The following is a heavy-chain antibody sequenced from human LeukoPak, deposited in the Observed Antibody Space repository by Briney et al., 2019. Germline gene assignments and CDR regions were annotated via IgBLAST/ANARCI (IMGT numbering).Heavy chain of an antibody. V-gene: IGHV3-9*01. CDR2: ISWNSGSI. CDR3: AKDKGSSRRNVNFHH. J-gene: IGHJ1*01. D-gene: IGHD6-13*01. CDR1: GFTFDDYA. Sequence: GGSLRLSCAASGFTFDDYAMHWVRQAPGKGLEWVSGISWNSGSIGYADSVKGRFTISRDNAKNSLYLQMNSLRAEDTALYYCAKDKGSSRRNVNFHHWGQGTLVTVSS.